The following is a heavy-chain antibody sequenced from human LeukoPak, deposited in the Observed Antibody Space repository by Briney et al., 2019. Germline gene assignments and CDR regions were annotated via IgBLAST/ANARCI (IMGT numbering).Heavy chain of an antibody. CDR3: VRGGAATWYFDL. D-gene: IGHD1-26*01. CDR1: GGSIINYY. Sequence: PSETLSLTCTVSGGSIINYYWSWIRQPPGKGLEWVGYIYFSGNTRNNPSLQSRVIMSVDTSKNQVSLNLSSVAAADTAVYYCVRGGAATWYFDLWGRGTLVTVSS. CDR2: IYFSGNT. V-gene: IGHV4-59*08. J-gene: IGHJ2*01.